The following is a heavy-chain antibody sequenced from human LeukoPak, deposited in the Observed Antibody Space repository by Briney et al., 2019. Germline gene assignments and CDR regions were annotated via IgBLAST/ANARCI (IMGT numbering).Heavy chain of an antibody. Sequence: GGSLRLSCTASGFPFSSYAMSWVRLAPGKGLEWVSSIISSGGSTYYADSVKGRFTISRDNAKNSLYLQMNSLRAEDTAVYYCARSGYEYYYYYYYMDVWGKGTTVTVSS. CDR3: ARSGYEYYYYYYYMDV. J-gene: IGHJ6*03. CDR1: GFPFSSYA. V-gene: IGHV3-23*01. D-gene: IGHD3-22*01. CDR2: IISSGGST.